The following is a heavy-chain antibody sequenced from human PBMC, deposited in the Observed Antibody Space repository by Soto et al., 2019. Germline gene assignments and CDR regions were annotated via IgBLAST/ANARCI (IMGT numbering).Heavy chain of an antibody. CDR2: IYYSGST. D-gene: IGHD3-22*01. V-gene: IGHV4-59*01. J-gene: IGHJ4*02. CDR1: GDSISSYY. CDR3: ARRVDYYDSNGYSDN. Sequence: SETLSLTCTVSGDSISSYYWSWIRQPPGKGLEWIGYIYYSGSTNYNPSLKSRVTISVDTSKNQFSLKLSSVTAADTAVYYCARRVDYYDSNGYSDNWGQGTLVTDSS.